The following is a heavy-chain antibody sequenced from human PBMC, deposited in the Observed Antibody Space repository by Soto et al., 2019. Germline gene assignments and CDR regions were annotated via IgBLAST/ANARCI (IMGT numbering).Heavy chain of an antibody. CDR1: GFTFRSYS. D-gene: IGHD3-3*01. CDR2: ISSSSSTI. V-gene: IGHV3-48*01. CDR3: ARVSYDFWSGHANWFDP. Sequence: GGSLGLSCAASGFTFRSYSMNWVRQAPGKGLEWVSYISSSSSTIYYADSVKGRFTISRDNAKNSLYLQMNSLRAEDTAVYYCARVSYDFWSGHANWFDPWGQGTLVTVSS. J-gene: IGHJ5*02.